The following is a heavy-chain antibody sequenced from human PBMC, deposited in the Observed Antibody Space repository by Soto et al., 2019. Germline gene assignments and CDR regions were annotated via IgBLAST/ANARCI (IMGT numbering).Heavy chain of an antibody. D-gene: IGHD3-9*01. Sequence: GGSLRLSCAASGFTLGKYTMGWVRQAPGKGLEWVAESYSSGGTEYADSVKGRFTISRDNSKNTLFLQMNSLRVEDTALYYCARDREPDGIWTFDSWGQGTLVTVSS. CDR3: ARDREPDGIWTFDS. V-gene: IGHV3-23*01. CDR2: SYSSGGT. J-gene: IGHJ4*02. CDR1: GFTLGKYT.